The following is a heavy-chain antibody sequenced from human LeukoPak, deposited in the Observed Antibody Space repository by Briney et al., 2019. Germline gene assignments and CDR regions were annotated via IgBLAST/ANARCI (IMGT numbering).Heavy chain of an antibody. CDR3: ARAISGLRLNWSDP. J-gene: IGHJ5*02. D-gene: IGHD3-10*01. Sequence: SQTLSLTCAVSGGSISSGGYSWSWIRQPPGKGLEWIGYIYHSGSTYYNPSLKSRVTISVDRSKNQFSLKLSSVTAADTAVYYCARAISGLRLNWSDPRGQGTLVTVSS. CDR1: GGSISSGGYS. CDR2: IYHSGST. V-gene: IGHV4-30-2*01.